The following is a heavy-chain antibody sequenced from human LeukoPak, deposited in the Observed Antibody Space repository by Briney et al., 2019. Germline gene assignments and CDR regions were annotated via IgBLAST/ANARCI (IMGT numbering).Heavy chain of an antibody. J-gene: IGHJ4*02. CDR1: GVAISSSSYD. D-gene: IGHD2-15*01. V-gene: IGHV4-39*01. Sequence: SETLSLTCTVSGVAISSSSYDWDWIGPPPGKGLEWSGMIDYSGSTYYTPSLTSRVAISVDTSNNQFSLKLSSVTAADTAVYYCAGQRYCSGGSCYSDYWGQGTLVTVSS. CDR2: IDYSGST. CDR3: AGQRYCSGGSCYSDY.